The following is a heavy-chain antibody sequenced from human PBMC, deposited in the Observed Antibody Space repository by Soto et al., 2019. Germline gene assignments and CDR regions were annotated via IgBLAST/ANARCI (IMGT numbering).Heavy chain of an antibody. Sequence: QVQLLESGPGLVKPSQTLSLICNVSGASISSGGYYWSWIRQRPGGGLEWLGFIYYSGISHYNPSLKSRATISVDTSKNQFSLKLISVTAADTAGYYCARTEWIQLWFDYCGQGALVTVS. V-gene: IGHV4-31*03. CDR1: GASISSGGYY. CDR3: ARTEWIQLWFDY. J-gene: IGHJ4*02. CDR2: IYYSGIS. D-gene: IGHD5-18*01.